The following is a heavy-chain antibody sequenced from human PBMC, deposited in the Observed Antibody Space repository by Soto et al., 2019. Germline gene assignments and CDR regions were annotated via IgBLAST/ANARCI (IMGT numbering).Heavy chain of an antibody. D-gene: IGHD3-9*01. CDR3: AVLRYFDWLGGNWFDP. Sequence: QVQLQQWGAGLLKPSETLSLTCAVYGGSFSGYYWSWIRQPPGKGLEWIGEINHSGSTNYNPSLKSRVTISVDTSKNQFSLQLSSVTAADTAVYYCAVLRYFDWLGGNWFDPWGQGTLVTVSS. V-gene: IGHV4-34*01. CDR1: GGSFSGYY. CDR2: INHSGST. J-gene: IGHJ5*02.